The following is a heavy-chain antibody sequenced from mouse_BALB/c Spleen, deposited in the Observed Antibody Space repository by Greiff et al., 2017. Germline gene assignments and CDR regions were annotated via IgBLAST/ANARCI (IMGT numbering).Heavy chain of an antibody. CDR1: GYTFTSYW. CDR2: IDPSDSET. D-gene: IGHD1-1*01. CDR3: ARWEGGSSYGAMDY. Sequence: QVQLKESGAELVKPGAPVKLSCKASGYTFTSYWMNWVKQRPGRGLEWIGRIDPSDSETHYNQKFKDKATLTVDKSSSTAYIQLSSLTSEDSAVYYCARWEGGSSYGAMDYWGQGTSVTVSS. J-gene: IGHJ4*01. V-gene: IGHV1-69*02.